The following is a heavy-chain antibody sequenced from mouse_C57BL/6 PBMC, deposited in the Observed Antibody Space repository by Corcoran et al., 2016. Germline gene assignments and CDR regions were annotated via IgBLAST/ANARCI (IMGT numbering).Heavy chain of an antibody. CDR3: ARRDGPGAMDY. V-gene: IGHV14-2*01. CDR1: GFNFKDYY. J-gene: IGHJ4*01. CDR2: GDHEDGET. Sequence: EVQLQQSGAGRVKPGASGKLSCTASGFNFKDYYMHWVKQRTEQGLGGIGRGDHEDGETKYAPKFQGKATITAHTSSNTDYLQLSRLTSEDTAVYYCARRDGPGAMDYWGQGTSVTVSS. D-gene: IGHD2-3*01.